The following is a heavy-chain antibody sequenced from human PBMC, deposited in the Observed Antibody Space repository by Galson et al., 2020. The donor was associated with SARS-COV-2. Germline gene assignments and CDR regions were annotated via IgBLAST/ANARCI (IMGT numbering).Heavy chain of an antibody. CDR2: INTYNGHT. CDR1: TYTFTTYD. J-gene: IGHJ3*02. V-gene: IGHV1-18*04. CDR3: ARKNNDAFDI. Sequence: ASVPVPRQASTYTFTTYDINWMRQPPAHGLAWMGWINTYNGHTNYAHKLQGRVTMTTDTPTSTAYMELRSLRSDDTDVYYWARKNNDAFDIWGQGTMVTVSS.